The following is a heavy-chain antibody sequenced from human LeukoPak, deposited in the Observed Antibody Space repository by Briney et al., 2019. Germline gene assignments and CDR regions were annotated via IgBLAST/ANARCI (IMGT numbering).Heavy chain of an antibody. D-gene: IGHD2-21*01. J-gene: IGHJ6*02. Sequence: GGSLRLSCAASGISFSSYEMNWVRQAPGKGLEWISCISSSGTTMYYADSVKGRFTLSRDNAKNSLYLQMNSLRAEDTAVYYCARVAYYYYGMDVWGQGTTVTVSS. CDR2: ISSSGTTM. V-gene: IGHV3-48*03. CDR3: ARVAYYYYGMDV. CDR1: GISFSSYE.